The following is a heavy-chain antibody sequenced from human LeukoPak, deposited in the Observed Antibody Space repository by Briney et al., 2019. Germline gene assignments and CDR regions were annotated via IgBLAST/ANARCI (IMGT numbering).Heavy chain of an antibody. D-gene: IGHD2-2*01. J-gene: IGHJ4*02. CDR3: ARGQRFAY. Sequence: SETLSLTCAVYGGSFSGYYCSWIRQPPGKGLEWIGEINHSGSTNYNPSLKSRVTISVDTSKNQFSLKLSSVTPADTAVYYCARGQRFAYWGQGTLVTVTS. CDR2: INHSGST. V-gene: IGHV4-34*01. CDR1: GGSFSGYY.